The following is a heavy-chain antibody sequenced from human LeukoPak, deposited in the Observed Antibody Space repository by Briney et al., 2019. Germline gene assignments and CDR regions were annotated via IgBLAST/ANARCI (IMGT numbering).Heavy chain of an antibody. D-gene: IGHD1-1*01. CDR3: ARQSSIWNDGTNTDFNS. CDR1: GFTFDDYG. Sequence: GGSLRLSCAASGFTFDDYGMNWVRQAPGKGLEWVSYISSSGFTMYYADSVEGRFTISRDNARNSLYLQMNSLRAEDTAVYYCARQSSIWNDGTNTDFNSWGQGTLVTVSS. V-gene: IGHV3-48*03. CDR2: ISSSGFTM. J-gene: IGHJ4*02.